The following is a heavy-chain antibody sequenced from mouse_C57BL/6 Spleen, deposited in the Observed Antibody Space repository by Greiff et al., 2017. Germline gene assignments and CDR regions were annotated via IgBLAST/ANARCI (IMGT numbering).Heavy chain of an antibody. CDR1: GFTFSSYT. CDR2: ISGGGGNT. V-gene: IGHV5-9*01. D-gene: IGHD1-1*01. Sequence: EVQGVESGGGLVKPGGSLKLSCAASGFTFSSYTMSWVRQTPEKRLEWVATISGGGGNTYYPDSVKGRFTISRDNAKNTLYLQMSSLGSEDTALYYCARQTITTVVALDYWGQGTTLTVSS. CDR3: ARQTITTVVALDY. J-gene: IGHJ2*01.